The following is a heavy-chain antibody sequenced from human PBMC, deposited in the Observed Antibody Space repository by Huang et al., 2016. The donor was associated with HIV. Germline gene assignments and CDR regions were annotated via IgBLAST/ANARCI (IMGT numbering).Heavy chain of an antibody. CDR2: ITGRVISS. CDR1: GFTFSSYA. CDR3: AKAESGAAAGSLVDY. D-gene: IGHD6-13*01. V-gene: IGHV3-23*01. J-gene: IGHJ4*02. Sequence: EVQLLESGGGLVQPGGSLLLSCAASGFTFSSYAMSWVRQAPGKGLEWVSSITGRVISSYYADSVKGRFTISRDNSKNTLYLQRNSLRAEDTAIYYCAKAESGAAAGSLVDYWGQGTLVTVSS.